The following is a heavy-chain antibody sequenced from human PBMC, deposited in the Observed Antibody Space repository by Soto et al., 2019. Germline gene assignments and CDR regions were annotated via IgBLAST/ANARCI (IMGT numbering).Heavy chain of an antibody. Sequence: EVQLVESGGGLVQPGGSLRLSCAASEFTFSSYSMNWVRQAPGKGLEWVSYISSSSSSIYYADSVKGRFTISRDNAKNSLYLQMNSLRAEDTAVYFCARVLDSGGSYPLGYWGQGTLVTVSS. CDR1: EFTFSSYS. J-gene: IGHJ4*02. D-gene: IGHD6-19*01. CDR3: ARVLDSGGSYPLGY. CDR2: ISSSSSSI. V-gene: IGHV3-48*01.